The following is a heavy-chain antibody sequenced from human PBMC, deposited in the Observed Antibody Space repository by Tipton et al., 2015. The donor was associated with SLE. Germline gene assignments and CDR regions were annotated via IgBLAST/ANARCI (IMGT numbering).Heavy chain of an antibody. J-gene: IGHJ3*02. Sequence: SLRLSCAASGFTFSSYGMHWVRQAPGKGLEWVAVIWFDGSNIQYVDSVKGRFTISRKNSKNTLYLQMSSLRAEDTAVYYCATGIAYCPTGVCNPAAFGMWGQGTLVTVSS. CDR2: IWFDGSNI. V-gene: IGHV3-33*01. D-gene: IGHD2-8*01. CDR1: GFTFSSYG. CDR3: ATGIAYCPTGVCNPAAFGM.